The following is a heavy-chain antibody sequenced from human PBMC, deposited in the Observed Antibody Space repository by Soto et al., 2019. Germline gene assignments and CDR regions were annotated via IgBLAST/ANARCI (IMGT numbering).Heavy chain of an antibody. Sequence: QITLKESGPTLVKPTQTLTLTCTFSGFSLSSREMAVGWIRQPPGKALEWLTLVYWDDGARYRPSESNRHTFRNDTSQNQVVLMMTNTDPVYTGTYFCARFNASVRSHIDAFDVWGQGTTVTVSS. D-gene: IGHD3-10*01. CDR2: VYWDDGA. J-gene: IGHJ3*01. CDR3: ARFNASVRSHIDAFDV. CDR1: GFSLSSREMA. V-gene: IGHV2-5*02.